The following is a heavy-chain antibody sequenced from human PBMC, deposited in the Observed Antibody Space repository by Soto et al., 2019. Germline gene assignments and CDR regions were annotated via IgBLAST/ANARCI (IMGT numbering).Heavy chain of an antibody. V-gene: IGHV4-59*01. CDR2: IYYSGST. CDR3: ARDRLANWFDP. Sequence: NLSLTCTVSGGSISTYYWSWIRQPPGKGLEWIGYIYYSGSTNYNPSLKSRVTISLDTSKNQFSLKLSSVTAADTAVYYCARDRLANWFDPWGQGALVTVSS. D-gene: IGHD3-9*01. CDR1: GGSISTYY. J-gene: IGHJ5*02.